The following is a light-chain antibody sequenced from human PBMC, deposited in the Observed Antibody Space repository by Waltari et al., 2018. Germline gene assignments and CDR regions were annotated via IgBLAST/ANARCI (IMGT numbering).Light chain of an antibody. J-gene: IGLJ2*01. CDR1: TSHSGSNC. Sequence: QSVLTQPPSASGAPGQRVTGSCSASTSHSGSNCVSWYQQVPGTAPKLLIYSNNQRPSGIPDRISCSTSGASASLAISGLQSEDEADYYCAAWDDRLRGVVFGGGTRLTVL. CDR3: AAWDDRLRGVV. CDR2: SNN. V-gene: IGLV1-44*01.